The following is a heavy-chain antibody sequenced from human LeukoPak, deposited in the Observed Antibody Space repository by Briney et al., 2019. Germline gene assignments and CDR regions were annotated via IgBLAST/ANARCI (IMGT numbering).Heavy chain of an antibody. J-gene: IGHJ4*02. CDR3: AREGDTAIDY. CDR1: GGSISSGGYS. CDR2: IYHSGST. D-gene: IGHD5-18*01. Sequence: SETLSLTCAVSGGSISSGGYSWSWIRQPPGKGLEWIGYIYHSGSTYYNPSLKSRVTISVDTSKNQFSLKLSSVTAADTAVYYCAREGDTAIDYWGQGTLVTVSS. V-gene: IGHV4-30-2*05.